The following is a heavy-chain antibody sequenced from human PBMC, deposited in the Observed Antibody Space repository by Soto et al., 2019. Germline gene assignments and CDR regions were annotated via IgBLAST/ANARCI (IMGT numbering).Heavy chain of an antibody. Sequence: GGSLRVSCAAFGFTFSSYWMSWVRQVPGKGLEWVANIKQDGSEKYYVDSVKGRFTISRNNAKNSVYLQMNSLRAEDTAVYYCAREPLGYCNGGSCYGLFDYWGQGALVTVSS. CDR3: AREPLGYCNGGSCYGLFDY. CDR1: GFTFSSYW. CDR2: IKQDGSEK. D-gene: IGHD2-15*01. J-gene: IGHJ4*02. V-gene: IGHV3-7*01.